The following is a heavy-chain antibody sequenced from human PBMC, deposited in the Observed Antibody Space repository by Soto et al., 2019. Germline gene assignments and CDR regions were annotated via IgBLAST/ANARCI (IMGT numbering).Heavy chain of an antibody. Sequence: QVQLVQSGAEVKKPGSSVKVSCKASGGTFSSYAISWVRQAPGQGREWMGGMIPIFGTANYAQKFQGRVTITADKSTSTAYLELSRLRSEDTAVYYCARVYWNYVGGFDYWGQGTLVTVSS. CDR3: ARVYWNYVGGFDY. CDR2: MIPIFGTA. D-gene: IGHD1-7*01. J-gene: IGHJ4*02. V-gene: IGHV1-69*06. CDR1: GGTFSSYA.